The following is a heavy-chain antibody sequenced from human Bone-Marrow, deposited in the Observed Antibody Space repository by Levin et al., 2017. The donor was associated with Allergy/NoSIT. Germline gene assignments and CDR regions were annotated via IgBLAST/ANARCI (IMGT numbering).Heavy chain of an antibody. CDR2: ITPVLETE. Sequence: EASVKVSCKTSGGSFRNYAISWVRQAPGQGLEWMGGITPVLETENYAQKFQGRLTITADESTSTAYMELSSLRSGDTAVYFCARDRGMGVLTPFDSWGQGTLVTVSS. D-gene: IGHD2-8*02. J-gene: IGHJ4*02. CDR1: GGSFRNYA. V-gene: IGHV1-69*13. CDR3: ARDRGMGVLTPFDS.